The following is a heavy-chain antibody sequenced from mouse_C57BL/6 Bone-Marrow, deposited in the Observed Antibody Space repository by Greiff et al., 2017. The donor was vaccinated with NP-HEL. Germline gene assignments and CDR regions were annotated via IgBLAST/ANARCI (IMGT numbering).Heavy chain of an antibody. Sequence: VKLQQPGAELVKPGASVKLSCKASGYTFTSYWMHWVKQRPGQGLEWIGMIHPNSGSTNYNEKFKSKATLTVDKSSSTAYMQLSSLTSEDSAVYYCAREWLPSLFAYWGQGTLVTVSA. CDR1: GYTFTSYW. D-gene: IGHD2-2*01. CDR3: AREWLPSLFAY. V-gene: IGHV1-64*01. J-gene: IGHJ3*01. CDR2: IHPNSGST.